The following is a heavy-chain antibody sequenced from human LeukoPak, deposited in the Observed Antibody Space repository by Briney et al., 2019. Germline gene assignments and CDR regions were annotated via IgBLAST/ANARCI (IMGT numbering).Heavy chain of an antibody. V-gene: IGHV4-4*02. CDR3: ARWYYYDSSGYRWFDP. CDR1: GGSISSSNW. Sequence: PSETLSLTCTVSGGSISSSNWWSWVRQPPGKGLEWIGEIYHSGSTNYNPSLKSRVTISVDTSKNQFSLKLSSVTAADTAVYYCARWYYYDSSGYRWFDPWGQGTLVTVSS. CDR2: IYHSGST. J-gene: IGHJ5*02. D-gene: IGHD3-22*01.